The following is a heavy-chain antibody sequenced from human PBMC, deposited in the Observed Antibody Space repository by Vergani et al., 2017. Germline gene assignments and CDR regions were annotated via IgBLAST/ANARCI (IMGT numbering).Heavy chain of an antibody. CDR3: AREGKYTKRDKDIVVVVAATEDY. V-gene: IGHV3-66*02. D-gene: IGHD2-15*01. J-gene: IGHJ4*02. CDR2: IYSGGST. CDR1: GFTVSSNY. Sequence: EVQLVESGGGLVQPGGSLRLSCAASGFTVSSNYMSWVRQAPGKGLEWVSVIYSGGSTYYADSVKGRFTISRDNSKNTLDLQMNSLRAEDTALYYCAREGKYTKRDKDIVVVVAATEDYWGQGTLVTVSS.